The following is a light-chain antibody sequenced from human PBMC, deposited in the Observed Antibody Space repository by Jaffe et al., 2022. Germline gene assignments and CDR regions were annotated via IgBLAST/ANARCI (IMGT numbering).Light chain of an antibody. V-gene: IGLV2-8*01. CDR1: SSDVGGYKY. CDR2: EVS. CDR3: SSFAGTNNWKV. Sequence: QSALTQPPSASGSPGQSVTISCTGTSSDVGGYKYVSWYQQHPGKAPKLMIYEVSKRPSGVPDRFSGSKSGNTASLTVSGLQAEDAADYYCSSFAGTNNWKVFGGGTQLTVL. J-gene: IGLJ2*01.